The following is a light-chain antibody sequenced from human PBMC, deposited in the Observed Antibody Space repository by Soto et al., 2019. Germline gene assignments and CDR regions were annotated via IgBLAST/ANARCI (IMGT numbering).Light chain of an antibody. Sequence: DLVMTQSPDSLAVSLGERATINCKSSQSVLYSSNNKNYLAWYQQRPGQPPKLLIYWASTRESGVPDRFSGSGSGTDFTLTITSLQAEDVAVYYCQQYESTPPTLGQGTKLEIK. CDR1: QSVLYSSNNKNY. CDR3: QQYESTPPT. CDR2: WAS. J-gene: IGKJ2*01. V-gene: IGKV4-1*01.